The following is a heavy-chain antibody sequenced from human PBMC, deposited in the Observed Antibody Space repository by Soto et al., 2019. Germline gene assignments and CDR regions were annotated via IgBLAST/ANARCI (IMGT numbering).Heavy chain of an antibody. CDR3: ARVLLKGVVYDILTGYYGGWFDP. CDR1: GGSISSYY. D-gene: IGHD3-9*01. Sequence: PSETLSLTCTVSGGSISSYYWSWIRQPPGKGLEWIGYIYYSGSTNYNPSLKSRVTISVDTSKNQFSLKLSSVTAADTAVYYCARVLLKGVVYDILTGYYGGWFDPWGQGTLVT. J-gene: IGHJ5*02. CDR2: IYYSGST. V-gene: IGHV4-59*01.